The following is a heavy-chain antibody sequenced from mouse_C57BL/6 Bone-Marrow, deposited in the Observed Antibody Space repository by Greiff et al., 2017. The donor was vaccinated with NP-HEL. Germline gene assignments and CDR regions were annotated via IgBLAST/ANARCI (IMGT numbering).Heavy chain of an antibody. CDR1: GFNIKDDY. D-gene: IGHD2-4*01. CDR2: IDPENGDT. V-gene: IGHV14-4*01. CDR3: TRYPLYDYGFY. Sequence: EVKLQQSGAELVRPGASVKLSCTASGFNIKDDYMHWVKQRPEQGLEWIGWIDPENGDTEYASKFQGKATITADTSSNTAYLQLSSLTSEDTAVYYCTRYPLYDYGFYWGQGTLVTVSA. J-gene: IGHJ3*01.